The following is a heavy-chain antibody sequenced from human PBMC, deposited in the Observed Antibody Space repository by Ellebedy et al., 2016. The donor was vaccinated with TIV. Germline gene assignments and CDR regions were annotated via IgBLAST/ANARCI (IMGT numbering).Heavy chain of an antibody. CDR1: GFSLSTSGVG. CDR3: AHSLFRGRAGSSGYYYGEFDY. CDR2: IYWNEDK. D-gene: IGHD3-22*01. J-gene: IGHJ4*02. V-gene: IGHV2-5*01. Sequence: SGPTLVTPTQTLTLTCTFSGFSLSTSGVGVGWIRQPPGKALEWLALIYWNEDKRYSPSLKSRLTITKDTSKNQVVLTMTNMDPVDTATYYCAHSLFRGRAGSSGYYYGEFDYWGQGTLVTVSS.